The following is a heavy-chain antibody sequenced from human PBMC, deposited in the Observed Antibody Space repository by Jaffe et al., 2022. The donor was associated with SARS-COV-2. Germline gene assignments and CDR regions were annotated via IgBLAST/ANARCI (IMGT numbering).Heavy chain of an antibody. CDR3: ARGASISDYSNYGFPDYYYYYGMDV. J-gene: IGHJ6*02. Sequence: QVQLVESGGGLVKPGGSLRLSCAASGFTFSDYYMSWIRQAPGKGLEWVSYISSSGSTIYYADSVKGRFTISRDNAKNSLYLQMNSLRAEDTAVYYCARGASISDYSNYGFPDYYYYYGMDVWGQGTTVTVSS. CDR1: GFTFSDYY. CDR2: ISSSGSTI. V-gene: IGHV3-11*01. D-gene: IGHD4-4*01.